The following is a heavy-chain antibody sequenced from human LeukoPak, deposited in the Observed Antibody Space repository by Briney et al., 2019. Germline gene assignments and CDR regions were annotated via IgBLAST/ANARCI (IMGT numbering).Heavy chain of an antibody. CDR3: ARDSSGRYYFDY. D-gene: IGHD6-19*01. Sequence: SQTLSLTCTVSGGSISSGSSYWSWIRQPAGKGLEWIGRIYTSGSTNYNPSLKSRVTISVDTSKNQFSLKLSSVTAADTAVYYCARDSSGRYYFDYWGQGTLVTVSS. CDR2: IYTSGST. J-gene: IGHJ4*02. V-gene: IGHV4-61*02. CDR1: GGSISSGSSY.